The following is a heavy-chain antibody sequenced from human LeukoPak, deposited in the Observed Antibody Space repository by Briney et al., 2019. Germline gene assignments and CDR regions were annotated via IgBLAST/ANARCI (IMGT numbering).Heavy chain of an antibody. CDR3: ARGGDGWYHNSDY. Sequence: SETLSLTCTVSGGSITSYYWSWVRQPAGKGLEWIGRIFISESTNYNPSLKSRVTMSVDTSKNQFSLKLSSVTAEDTAVYYCARGGDGWYHNSDYWGQGTLVTVSS. V-gene: IGHV4-4*07. J-gene: IGHJ4*02. D-gene: IGHD6-19*01. CDR2: IFISEST. CDR1: GGSITSYY.